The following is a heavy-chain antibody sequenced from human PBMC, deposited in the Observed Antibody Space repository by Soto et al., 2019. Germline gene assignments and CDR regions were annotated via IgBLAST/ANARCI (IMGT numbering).Heavy chain of an antibody. D-gene: IGHD6-19*01. J-gene: IGHJ4*02. CDR1: GFTFSSYA. Sequence: QVQLVESGGGVVQPGRSLRLSCAASGFTFSSYAMHWVRQAPGKGLEWVAVLSYDGSNKYYADSVKGRFTISRDNSKNTLYLQMNSLRAEDTAVYYCARVGGSSGWNDYWGQGTLVTVSS. CDR2: LSYDGSNK. V-gene: IGHV3-30-3*01. CDR3: ARVGGSSGWNDY.